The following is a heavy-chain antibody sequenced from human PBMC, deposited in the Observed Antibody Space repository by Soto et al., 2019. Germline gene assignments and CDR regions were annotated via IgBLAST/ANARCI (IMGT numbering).Heavy chain of an antibody. Sequence: PSETLSLTCTVSGGSVSSNDDSWGWVRQSPGKGLEWIGAIYSHDDTHYNPSLLSRVTISVDTSKNEFSLRLNSVTAADTAVYYCVRLNGYCVSTKCRGYYGMDVWGQGTTVTVSS. D-gene: IGHD2-2*03. CDR1: GGSVSSNDDS. J-gene: IGHJ6*02. CDR3: VRLNGYCVSTKCRGYYGMDV. V-gene: IGHV4-39*01. CDR2: IYSHDDT.